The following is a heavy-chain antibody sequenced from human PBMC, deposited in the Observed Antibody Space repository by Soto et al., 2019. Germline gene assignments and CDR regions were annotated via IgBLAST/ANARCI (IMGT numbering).Heavy chain of an antibody. V-gene: IGHV3-23*01. CDR3: AKRSSSSTFDY. J-gene: IGHJ4*02. D-gene: IGHD6-6*01. CDR1: GFTFSSYA. CDR2: ISGSDDST. Sequence: EVQLLESGGGLVQPGESLRLSCAASGFTFSSYAMSWVRQAPGKGLEWVSVISGSDDSTYYADSVKGRFTISRDNSKNTLYLQMNRVRAEDPAVYYCAKRSSSSTFDYWGPGTLVTVSS.